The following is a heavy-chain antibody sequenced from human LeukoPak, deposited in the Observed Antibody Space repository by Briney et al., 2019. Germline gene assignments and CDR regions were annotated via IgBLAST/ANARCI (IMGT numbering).Heavy chain of an antibody. CDR2: ISDNGGMT. J-gene: IGHJ4*02. V-gene: IGHV3-64D*06. CDR3: YVSGWTEDIDN. Sequence: GGSLRLSRSASGITFSGHAMHWVRQAPGRGLEYVSAISDNGGMTFYADSVKGRFTISRDNSKNTLYLQMSSLRGEDTAVYYCYVSGWTEDIDNWGQGTLVTVSS. CDR1: GITFSGHA. D-gene: IGHD6-19*01.